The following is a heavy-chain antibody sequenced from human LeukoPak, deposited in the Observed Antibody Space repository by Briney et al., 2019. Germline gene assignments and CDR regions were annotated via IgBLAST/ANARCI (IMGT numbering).Heavy chain of an antibody. CDR2: INHSGST. V-gene: IGHV4-34*01. CDR3: ASLVLRYFEIANNWFDP. Sequence: SETLSLTCAVYGGSFSGYYWSWLRQPPGKGLEWIGEINHSGSTNYNPSLKSRVTISVDTSKNQFSLKLSSVTAADTAVYYCASLVLRYFEIANNWFDPWGQGTLVTVSS. CDR1: GGSFSGYY. J-gene: IGHJ5*02. D-gene: IGHD3-9*01.